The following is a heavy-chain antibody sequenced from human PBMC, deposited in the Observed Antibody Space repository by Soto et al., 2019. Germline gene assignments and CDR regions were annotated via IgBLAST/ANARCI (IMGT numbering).Heavy chain of an antibody. V-gene: IGHV3-30-3*01. CDR2: ISYDGSNK. CDR3: ASITTPHYYGMDV. Sequence: LRLSCAASGFTFSSYAMHWVRQAPGKGLEWVAVISYDGSNKYYADSVKGRFTISRDNSKNTLYLQVNSLRAEDTAVYYCASITTPHYYGMDVWGQGTTVTVSS. J-gene: IGHJ6*02. CDR1: GFTFSSYA. D-gene: IGHD1-20*01.